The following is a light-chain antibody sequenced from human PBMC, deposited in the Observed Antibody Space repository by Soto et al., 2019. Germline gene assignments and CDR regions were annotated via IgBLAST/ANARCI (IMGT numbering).Light chain of an antibody. CDR2: GIS. J-gene: IGKJ5*01. CDR3: QQYAASPIT. V-gene: IGKV3-20*01. CDR1: QRVGRSY. Sequence: ERVFTPSPEKLTLSPGERATRSGRASQRVGRSYLAWYQQKPGQAPRLLISGISKRATGIPDRFSGGGSGTDFTLTIIRLQPEDFALYICQQYAASPITFGQGTRLEIK.